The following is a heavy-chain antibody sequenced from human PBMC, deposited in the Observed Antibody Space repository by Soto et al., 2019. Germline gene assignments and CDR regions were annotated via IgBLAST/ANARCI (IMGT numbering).Heavy chain of an antibody. CDR2: IYYSGST. Sequence: PSETLSLTCTVSGGSISSGGYYWSWIRQHPGKGLEWVGYIYYSGSTYYNPSLKSRVTISVDTSKNQFSLKLSSVTAADTAVYYCARALTDCSGGSCYNPYYYGMDVWGQGTPVTVYS. J-gene: IGHJ6*02. D-gene: IGHD2-15*01. V-gene: IGHV4-31*03. CDR1: GGSISSGGYY. CDR3: ARALTDCSGGSCYNPYYYGMDV.